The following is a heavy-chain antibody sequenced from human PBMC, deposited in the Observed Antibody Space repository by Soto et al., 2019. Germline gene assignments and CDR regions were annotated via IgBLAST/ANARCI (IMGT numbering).Heavy chain of an antibody. CDR2: IYHSGST. CDR1: GGSISSSNW. V-gene: IGHV4-4*02. D-gene: IGHD3-22*01. J-gene: IGHJ4*02. Sequence: QVQLQESGPGLVKPSGTLSLTCAVSGGSISSSNWWSWVRQPPGKGLEWIGGIYHSGSTNYNPSLKSRVTISVDKSKNQFSLKLSSVTAADTAVYYCARVVYYYDSSGYYYSRGYFDYWGQGTLVTVSS. CDR3: ARVVYYYDSSGYYYSRGYFDY.